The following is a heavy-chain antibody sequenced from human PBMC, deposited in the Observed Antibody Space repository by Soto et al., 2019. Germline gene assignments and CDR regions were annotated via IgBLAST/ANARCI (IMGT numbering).Heavy chain of an antibody. CDR1: GGSISSYY. J-gene: IGHJ4*02. CDR2: IFDSGST. D-gene: IGHD6-13*01. Sequence: VQLQESGPGLVKPSETLSLTCTVSGGSISSYYWSWIRQPPGKGLEWIGNIFDSGSTNYNPSLKSRVTISVDTSKNQFSLRVRSVTAADTAVYYCARVGAAAAPGYFDYWGQGTLVTVSS. CDR3: ARVGAAAAPGYFDY. V-gene: IGHV4-59*01.